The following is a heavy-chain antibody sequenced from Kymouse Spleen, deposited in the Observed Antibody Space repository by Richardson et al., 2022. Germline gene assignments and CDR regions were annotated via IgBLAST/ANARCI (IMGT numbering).Heavy chain of an antibody. CDR2: INHSGST. Sequence: QVQLQQWGAGLLKPSETLSLTCAVYGGSFSGYYWSWIRQPPGKGLEWIGEINHSGSTNYNPSLKSRVTISVDTSKNQFSLKLSSVTAADTAVYYCARVYSSSSVYFDYWGQGTLVTVSS. J-gene: IGHJ4*02. D-gene: IGHD6-6*01. V-gene: IGHV4-34*01. CDR3: ARVYSSSSVYFDY. CDR1: GGSFSGYY.